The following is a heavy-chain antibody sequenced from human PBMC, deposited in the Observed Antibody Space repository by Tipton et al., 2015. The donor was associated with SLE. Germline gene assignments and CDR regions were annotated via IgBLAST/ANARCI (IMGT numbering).Heavy chain of an antibody. CDR2: IYHSGST. V-gene: IGHV4-30-2*01. CDR1: GGSISSGGYS. Sequence: GLVKPSETLSLTCAVSGGSISSGGYSWSWIRQPPGKGLEWIGYIYHSGSTYYNPSLKSRVTISVDRSKNQFSLKLSSVTAADTAVYYCARGDYYYDSSGYQGNFDYWGQGTLVTVSS. CDR3: ARGDYYYDSSGYQGNFDY. J-gene: IGHJ4*02. D-gene: IGHD3-22*01.